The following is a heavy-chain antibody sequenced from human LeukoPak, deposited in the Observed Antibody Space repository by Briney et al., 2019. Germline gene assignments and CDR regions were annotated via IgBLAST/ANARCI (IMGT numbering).Heavy chain of an antibody. Sequence: SETLSLTCTVSGGPISSYYWSWIRQPPGKGLEWIGYIYYSGSTNYNPSLKSRVTISVDTSKNQFSLKLSSVTAADTAVYYCARYARMTTVTISWFDPWGQGTLVTVSS. J-gene: IGHJ5*02. CDR2: IYYSGST. CDR1: GGPISSYY. CDR3: ARYARMTTVTISWFDP. V-gene: IGHV4-59*01. D-gene: IGHD4-17*01.